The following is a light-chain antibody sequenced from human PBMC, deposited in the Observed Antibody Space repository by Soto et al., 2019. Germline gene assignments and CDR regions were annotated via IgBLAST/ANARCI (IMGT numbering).Light chain of an antibody. CDR2: GNS. CDR1: SSNIRAGYD. Sequence: QLVLTQPPSVSGAPGQRVTIPCTGSSSNIRAGYDVHWYQQLPGTAPKLLISGNSNRPSGVPDRFSGSKSGTSASLAITGLQAEDEADYYCQSYDSSLSGSRVFGGGTKLTVL. V-gene: IGLV1-40*01. J-gene: IGLJ2*01. CDR3: QSYDSSLSGSRV.